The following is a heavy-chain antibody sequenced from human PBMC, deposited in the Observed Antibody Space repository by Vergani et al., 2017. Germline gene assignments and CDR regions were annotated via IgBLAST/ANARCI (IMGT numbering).Heavy chain of an antibody. J-gene: IGHJ1*01. CDR2: INHSGST. V-gene: IGHV4-34*01. Sequence: QVQLQQWGAGLLKPSETLSLTCAVYGGSFSGYYWSWIRQPPGKGLEWIGEINHSGSTNYNPSLKSRVTISVDTSKNQFSLKLSSVTAADTAVYYCAGGPGQQHWGQGTLVTVSS. CDR3: AGGPGQQH. CDR1: GGSFSGYY.